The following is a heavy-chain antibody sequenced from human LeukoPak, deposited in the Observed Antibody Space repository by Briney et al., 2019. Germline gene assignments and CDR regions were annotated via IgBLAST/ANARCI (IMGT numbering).Heavy chain of an antibody. CDR2: IYYSGST. J-gene: IGHJ4*02. CDR3: ARGDDYGGNMNPIDY. D-gene: IGHD4-23*01. CDR1: GGSISSYF. V-gene: IGHV4-59*06. Sequence: SETLSLTCTVSGGSISSYFWSWIRQHPGKGLEWIGYIYYSGSTYYNPSLKSRVTISVDASKNQFSLKLSSVTAADTAVYYCARGDDYGGNMNPIDYWGQGTLVTVSS.